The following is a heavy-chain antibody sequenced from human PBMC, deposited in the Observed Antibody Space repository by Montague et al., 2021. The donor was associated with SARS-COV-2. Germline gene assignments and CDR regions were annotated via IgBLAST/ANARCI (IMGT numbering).Heavy chain of an antibody. V-gene: IGHV4-39*02. CDR2: IYYSGST. CDR1: GGSISSGGYY. CDR3: ARRGRKLLPVATTIGGFDI. J-gene: IGHJ3*02. Sequence: SETLSLTCTVSGGSISSGGYYWSWIRQHPGKGLEWIGYIYYSGSTYYNPSLKSRVTISVDTSKNHFSLKLSSVIAADTAVYYCARRGRKLLPVATTIGGFDIWGQGTMVTVSS. D-gene: IGHD5-12*01.